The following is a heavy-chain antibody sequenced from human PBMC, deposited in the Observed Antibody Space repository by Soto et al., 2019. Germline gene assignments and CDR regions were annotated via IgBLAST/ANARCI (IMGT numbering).Heavy chain of an antibody. J-gene: IGHJ4*02. D-gene: IGHD2-2*02. CDR2: INSDGSST. CDR1: GFTFSSYW. V-gene: IGHV3-74*01. CDR3: ARGGVGRYCSSTSCYTWVFDY. Sequence: EVQLVESGGGLVQPGGSLRLSCAASGFTFSSYWMHWVRQAPGKGLVWVSRINSDGSSTSYADSVKGRFTISRDNANNALYLQMNSLGVEDTAVYYCARGGVGRYCSSTSCYTWVFDYWGQGTLVTVSS.